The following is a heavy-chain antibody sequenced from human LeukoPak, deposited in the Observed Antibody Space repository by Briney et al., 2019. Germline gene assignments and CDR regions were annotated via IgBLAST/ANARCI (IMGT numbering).Heavy chain of an antibody. CDR3: AKDAPYCGVDCYTPEY. Sequence: PGGSLRLSCAASGFTFSSYGMHWVRQAPGKGLEWVAFIRYDGSNKYYADSVKGRFTISRDNSKNTLYLQMNSLRAEDTAVYYCAKDAPYCGVDCYTPEYWGQGTLVTVSS. CDR1: GFTFSSYG. J-gene: IGHJ4*02. V-gene: IGHV3-30*02. D-gene: IGHD2-21*02. CDR2: IRYDGSNK.